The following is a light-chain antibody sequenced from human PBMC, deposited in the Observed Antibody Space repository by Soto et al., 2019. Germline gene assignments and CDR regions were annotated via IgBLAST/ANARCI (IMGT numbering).Light chain of an antibody. J-gene: IGKJ4*01. V-gene: IGKV3-15*01. CDR1: QSIGST. CDR2: DAS. Sequence: QSPATLSVSPGERATLSCRASQSIGSTLAWYQQKPGQTPRLLIYDASTRATGIPARFSGIGSGTEFSLIISSLQSEDFAVYYCQHYKSWPLSFGGGTKVDIK. CDR3: QHYKSWPLS.